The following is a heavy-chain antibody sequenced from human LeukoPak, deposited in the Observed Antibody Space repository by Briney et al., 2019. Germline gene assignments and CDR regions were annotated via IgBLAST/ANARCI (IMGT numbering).Heavy chain of an antibody. D-gene: IGHD6-13*01. V-gene: IGHV1-69*13. CDR1: GGTFSSYA. CDR2: IIPIFGTA. Sequence: ASVKVSCKASGGTFSSYAISWVRQAPGQGLEWMGGIIPIFGTANYAQKFQGRVTITADESTSTAYMELSSLRSEDTAVYYCARDGPVAADAFDIWGQGTTVTVSS. CDR3: ARDGPVAADAFDI. J-gene: IGHJ3*02.